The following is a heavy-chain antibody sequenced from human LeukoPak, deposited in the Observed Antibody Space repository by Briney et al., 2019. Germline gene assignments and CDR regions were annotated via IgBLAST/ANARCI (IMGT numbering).Heavy chain of an antibody. CDR2: IYTSGST. V-gene: IGHV4-4*09. J-gene: IGHJ4*02. Sequence: SETLSLTCTVSGGSISSYYWSWIRQPPGKGLEWVGYIYTSGSTNYNPSLKSRVTISVDTSKNQFSLKLSSVTAADTAVYYCARSYCSGGSCSFDYWGQGTLVTVSS. CDR1: GGSISSYY. CDR3: ARSYCSGGSCSFDY. D-gene: IGHD2-15*01.